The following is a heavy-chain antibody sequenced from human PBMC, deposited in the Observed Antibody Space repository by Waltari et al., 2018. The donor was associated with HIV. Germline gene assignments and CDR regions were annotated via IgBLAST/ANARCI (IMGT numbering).Heavy chain of an antibody. CDR2: IKTKIEGETI. Sequence: EVQMVASGGGLVKPGGSLRLSCEVSVFTCYHVWMTRVRQAPGKGLEWVGRIKTKIEGETIDYAAFGRGRFTISRDDSKNILYLQMKALKSEDTGVYFCTTDSHSGDPPWWWYWGRGTQVTVSS. J-gene: IGHJ4*02. D-gene: IGHD2-21*01. CDR3: TTDSHSGDPPWWWY. CDR1: VFTCYHVW. V-gene: IGHV3-15*01.